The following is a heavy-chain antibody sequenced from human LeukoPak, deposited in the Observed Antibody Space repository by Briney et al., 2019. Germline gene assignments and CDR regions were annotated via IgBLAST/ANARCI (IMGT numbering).Heavy chain of an antibody. D-gene: IGHD3-9*01. CDR3: ARVTGYMIEDYFDY. CDR1: GYTFTSYD. CDR2: MNPNSGNT. J-gene: IGHJ4*02. V-gene: IGHV1-18*01. Sequence: GASVKVSCKASGYTFTSYDINWVRQATGQGLEWMGWMNPNSGNTNYAQKLQGRVTMTTDTSTSTAYMELRSLRSDDTAVYYCARVTGYMIEDYFDYWGQGILVTVSS.